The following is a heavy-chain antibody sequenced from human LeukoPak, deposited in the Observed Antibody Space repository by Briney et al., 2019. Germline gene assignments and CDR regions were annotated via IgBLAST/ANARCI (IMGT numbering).Heavy chain of an antibody. Sequence: PGGSLRLSCAASGFTFSRFWMTWVRQAPGKGLEWVANIKQDGSEKYYLDSVRGRFTISRDNAKDSLQLQMNRLRAEDTAVYYCASDKGASAFDMWGQGTMVTVSS. CDR3: ASDKGASAFDM. CDR2: IKQDGSEK. D-gene: IGHD5-12*01. CDR1: GFTFSRFW. V-gene: IGHV3-7*04. J-gene: IGHJ3*02.